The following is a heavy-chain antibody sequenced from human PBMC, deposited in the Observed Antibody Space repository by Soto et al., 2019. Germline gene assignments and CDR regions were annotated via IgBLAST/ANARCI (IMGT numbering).Heavy chain of an antibody. D-gene: IGHD5-12*01. CDR3: ARDRGYTGYDFAY. CDR2: INHDSGTI. CDR1: GFTFSRYA. V-gene: IGHV3-48*01. Sequence: EVQLVESGGGLVQPGGSLRLSCAASGFTFSRYAMNWVRQAPGNGLEWVSYINHDSGTIYYADSVKGRFTISRDNANNLLPLQMNSLRAEDTAVYYCARDRGYTGYDFAYWGQGTLVTVSS. J-gene: IGHJ4*02.